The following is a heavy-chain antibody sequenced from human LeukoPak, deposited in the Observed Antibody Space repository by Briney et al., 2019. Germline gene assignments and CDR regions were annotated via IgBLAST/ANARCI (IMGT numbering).Heavy chain of an antibody. CDR3: ARIRWDYYDSSGYYNGDYYYYYCMDV. CDR2: IDWDDDK. Sequence: SGPALVKPTQTLTLTCTFSGFSLSTSGMCVGWIRQPPRKALEWLARIDWDDDKYYSTSLKTRLTLSKYTSKTQVVLTMTNMDPVDIATYYCARIRWDYYDSSGYYNGDYYYYYCMDVWGKGTTVTVSS. CDR1: GFSLSTSGMC. V-gene: IGHV2-70*11. D-gene: IGHD3-22*01. J-gene: IGHJ6*03.